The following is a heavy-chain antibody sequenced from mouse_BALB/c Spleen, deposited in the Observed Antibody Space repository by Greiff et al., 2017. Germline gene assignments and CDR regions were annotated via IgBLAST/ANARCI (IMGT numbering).Heavy chain of an antibody. J-gene: IGHJ4*01. CDR2: IDPYDSET. CDR1: GYTFTSYW. Sequence: VQLQQPGAELVRPGTSVKLSCKASGYTFTSYWMNWVKQRPEQGLEWIGRIDPYDSETHYNQKFKDKAILTVDKSSSTAYMQLSSLTSDDSAVYYSARHCNYLRAMDDWGQGTPVTVSS. D-gene: IGHD2-1*01. V-gene: IGHV1-74*01. CDR3: ARHCNYLRAMDD.